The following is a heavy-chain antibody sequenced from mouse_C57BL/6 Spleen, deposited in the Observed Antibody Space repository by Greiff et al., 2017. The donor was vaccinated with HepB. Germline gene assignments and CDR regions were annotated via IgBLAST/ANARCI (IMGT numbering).Heavy chain of an antibody. CDR3: ARGAPRGYFDV. Sequence: QVQLQQSGPGLVQPSQSLSITCTVSGFSLTSYGVHWVRQSPGKGLEWLGVIWSGGSTDYNAAFISRLSISNDNSTSQVFFKMNSLQADDTAIYYCARGAPRGYFDVWGTGTTVTVSS. J-gene: IGHJ1*03. CDR1: GFSLTSYG. V-gene: IGHV2-2*01. CDR2: IWSGGST.